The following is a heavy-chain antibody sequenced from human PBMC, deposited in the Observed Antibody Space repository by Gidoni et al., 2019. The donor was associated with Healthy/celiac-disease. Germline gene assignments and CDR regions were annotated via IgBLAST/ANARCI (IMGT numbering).Heavy chain of an antibody. CDR3: AREARDYIWGSYRRAPLSY. CDR1: GYTFTGYY. D-gene: IGHD3-16*02. V-gene: IGHV1-2*02. CDR2: INPNRGGK. Sequence: QVQLVQSGAEVKKPGASVKVSCKASGYTFTGYYMHWVRQAPGQGLEWMGWINPNRGGKNYAQKFQGRVTMTRDTSISTAYMELSRLRSDDTAVYYCAREARDYIWGSYRRAPLSYWGQGTLVTVSS. J-gene: IGHJ4*02.